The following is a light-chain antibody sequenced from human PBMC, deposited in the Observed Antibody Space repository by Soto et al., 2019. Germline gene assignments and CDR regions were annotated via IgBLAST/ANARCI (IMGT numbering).Light chain of an antibody. V-gene: IGKV3-20*01. CDR3: RQYDT. J-gene: IGKJ2*01. Sequence: IVLTQSPGTLSLSPGERATLSCRASQSVSSSDLAWYQQKPGQAPRLLIYSASSRATGIPDRFSGSGSGTDFTLTIGRLEPEDFAVYSGRQYDTFGQGT. CDR2: SAS. CDR1: QSVSSSD.